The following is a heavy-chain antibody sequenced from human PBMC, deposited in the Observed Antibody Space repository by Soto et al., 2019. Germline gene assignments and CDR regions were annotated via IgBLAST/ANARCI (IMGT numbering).Heavy chain of an antibody. CDR3: ARVYCSGGSCYSGGFYYYYGMDV. V-gene: IGHV1-69*01. CDR2: IIPIFGTA. D-gene: IGHD2-15*01. CDR1: GGTFSSYA. Sequence: QVQLVQSGAEVKKPGSSVKVSCKASGGTFSSYAISWVRQAPGQGLEWMGGIIPIFGTANYAQKFQGRVTITADESTSTAYMELSSLRSEDTAVYYCARVYCSGGSCYSGGFYYYYGMDVWGQGTTVTGSS. J-gene: IGHJ6*02.